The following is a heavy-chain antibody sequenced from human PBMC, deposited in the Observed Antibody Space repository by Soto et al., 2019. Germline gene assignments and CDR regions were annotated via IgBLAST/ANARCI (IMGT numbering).Heavy chain of an antibody. Sequence: ASVKVSCKASGGTFSSYAISWVRQAPGQGLEWMGGIIPIFGTANYAQKFQGRVTITADESTSTAYMQLSSLRSEDTAVYYCARGRYSGYDPPSNYGMDVWGQGTTVTVSS. CDR3: ARGRYSGYDPPSNYGMDV. V-gene: IGHV1-69*13. CDR1: GGTFSSYA. J-gene: IGHJ6*02. D-gene: IGHD5-12*01. CDR2: IIPIFGTA.